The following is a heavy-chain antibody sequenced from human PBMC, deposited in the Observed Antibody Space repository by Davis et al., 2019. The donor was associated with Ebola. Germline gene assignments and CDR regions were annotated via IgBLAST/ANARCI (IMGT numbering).Heavy chain of an antibody. Sequence: PGGSLRLSCAASGFTFSSHAMSWVRQAPGKGLEWVSGVSGSGDTTYYADSVKGRFTISRDNSKNTLYLQMNSLRDEDTAVYYCARGRIQLWDLDYWGQGTLVTVSS. CDR1: GFTFSSHA. D-gene: IGHD5-18*01. CDR2: VSGSGDTT. J-gene: IGHJ4*02. V-gene: IGHV3-23*01. CDR3: ARGRIQLWDLDY.